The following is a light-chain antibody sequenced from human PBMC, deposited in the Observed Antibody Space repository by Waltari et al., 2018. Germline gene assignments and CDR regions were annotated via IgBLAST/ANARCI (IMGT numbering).Light chain of an antibody. Sequence: QSVLTQPPSVSGAPGQRVTISCTGSSSNIGAGYDVHWYQQLPGTAPKLLIYGNSNRPSGVPAPFSGSKSGTSASLASTGLQAEDEADYYCQSYDSSLSGSVFGGGTKLAVL. J-gene: IGLJ3*02. V-gene: IGLV1-40*01. CDR1: SSNIGAGYD. CDR2: GNS. CDR3: QSYDSSLSGSV.